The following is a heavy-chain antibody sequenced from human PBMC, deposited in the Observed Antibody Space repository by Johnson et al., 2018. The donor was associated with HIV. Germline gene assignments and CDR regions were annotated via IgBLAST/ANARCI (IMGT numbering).Heavy chain of an antibody. CDR2: IRYDGSNK. CDR1: GFTFSSYG. D-gene: IGHD3-16*01. CDR3: AKPPSMGADAFDI. V-gene: IGHV3-33*03. Sequence: QVQLVESGGGVVQPGGSLRLSCAASGFTFSSYGMHWVRQAPGKGLEWVAVIRYDGSNKYYADSVKGRFTISRNNVQNSMLLQMNSLRADDTAVYFCAKPPSMGADAFDIWGQGTMVTVSS. J-gene: IGHJ3*02.